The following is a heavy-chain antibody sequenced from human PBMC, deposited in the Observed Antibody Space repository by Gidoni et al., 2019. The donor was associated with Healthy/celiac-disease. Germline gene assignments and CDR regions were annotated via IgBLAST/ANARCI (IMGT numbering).Heavy chain of an antibody. D-gene: IGHD3-3*01. V-gene: IGHV3-23*01. CDR2: ISGSGGST. CDR1: AFTFSSFA. CDR3: AKDWEWSPNWFDP. Sequence: EVQLLESGGGLVPPGGSLRLSCASSAFTFSSFAMSWVRQAPGKGLEWVSAISGSGGSTYYADSVKGRFTISRDNAKNTLYLQMNSLRAEDTAVYYCAKDWEWSPNWFDPWGQGTLVTVSS. J-gene: IGHJ5*02.